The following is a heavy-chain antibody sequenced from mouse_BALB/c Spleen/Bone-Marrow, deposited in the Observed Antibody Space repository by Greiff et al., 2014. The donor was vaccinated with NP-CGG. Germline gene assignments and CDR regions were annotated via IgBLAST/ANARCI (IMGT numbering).Heavy chain of an antibody. V-gene: IGHV1S135*01. J-gene: IGHJ4*01. Sequence: VQLKQSGPELGKPGASVEGSCKASGYSFTDYNMYWGKQSHGKSLGWIGYIYPYNGGTSYNQKVKGKATLTVDKSSSTAFMHLNSLTSEDSAVYYCASYHSSGYAMDYWGQGTSVTVSS. CDR1: GYSFTDYN. CDR2: IYPYNGGT. CDR3: ASYHSSGYAMDY. D-gene: IGHD3-1*01.